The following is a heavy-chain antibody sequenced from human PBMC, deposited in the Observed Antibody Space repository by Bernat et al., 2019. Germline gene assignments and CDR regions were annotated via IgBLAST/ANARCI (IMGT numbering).Heavy chain of an antibody. J-gene: IGHJ4*02. CDR1: GFTFDDYA. Sequence: EVQLVESGGGLVQPGRSLRLSCAASGFTFDDYAMHWVRQAPGKGLAWVSGISWNSGGIVYADSVKGRFTIARDNAKDSLYLQMNSLTAEDTALYYCAKHSGYDLARGLEYYFDYWGQGTLVIVSS. D-gene: IGHD5-12*01. CDR2: ISWNSGGI. CDR3: AKHSGYDLARGLEYYFDY. V-gene: IGHV3-9*01.